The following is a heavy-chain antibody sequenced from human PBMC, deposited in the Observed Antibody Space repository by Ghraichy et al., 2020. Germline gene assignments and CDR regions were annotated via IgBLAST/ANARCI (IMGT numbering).Heavy chain of an antibody. Sequence: GGSLRLSCATSGFTFSNYAMSWVRQAPGKGMEWVSTISGFGSSSPGTYYADSVKGRYTISRDNSMNTLYLQMNSLRAEDTAVYYCAKWAGATPAFDYWGQGTLITVSS. CDR3: AKWAGATPAFDY. CDR1: GFTFSNYA. CDR2: ISGFGSSSPGT. J-gene: IGHJ4*02. V-gene: IGHV3-23*01. D-gene: IGHD1-26*01.